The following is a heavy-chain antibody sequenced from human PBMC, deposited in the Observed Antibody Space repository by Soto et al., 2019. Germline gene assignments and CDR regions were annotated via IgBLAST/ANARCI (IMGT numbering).Heavy chain of an antibody. CDR2: IYYRGST. V-gene: IGHV4-59*12. Sequence: PSETLSLTCTVSGGSISSYYWSWIRQPPGKGLKWIGYIYYRGSTNYNPSLKSRVTISVDTSKNQFSLKLSSVTAADTAVYYCAREVSLSIDYWGQGTLVTVSS. J-gene: IGHJ4*02. D-gene: IGHD3-16*02. CDR3: AREVSLSIDY. CDR1: GGSISSYY.